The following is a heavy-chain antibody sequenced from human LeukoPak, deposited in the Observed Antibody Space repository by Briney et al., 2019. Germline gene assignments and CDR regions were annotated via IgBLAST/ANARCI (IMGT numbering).Heavy chain of an antibody. CDR3: ARGYDGNIDY. Sequence: SQTLSLTCAISGDSVSSKSATWNWLRQSPSRGLECLGRTYYRSNWYNDYTVSVRSRIIINPDTSKNQFSLQLSSVTPEDTALYYCARGYDGNIDYWGQGTLVTVSS. CDR1: GDSVSSKSAT. D-gene: IGHD4-23*01. V-gene: IGHV6-1*01. J-gene: IGHJ4*02. CDR2: TYYRSNWYN.